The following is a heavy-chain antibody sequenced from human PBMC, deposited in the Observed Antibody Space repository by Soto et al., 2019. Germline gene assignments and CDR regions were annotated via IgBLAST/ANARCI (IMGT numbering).Heavy chain of an antibody. CDR2: IYPGDSDT. Sequence: HGESLKISCQASEYTFSNYWIAWVRQMPGKGLECMGIIYPGDSDTKYSPSFRGQVTISADNSISTAYLQWSSLKASATAMYYCATVDRSNSFAGSDNWGQGTPVTVSS. V-gene: IGHV5-51*01. CDR3: ATVDRSNSFAGSDN. J-gene: IGHJ4*02. CDR1: EYTFSNYW. D-gene: IGHD6-13*01.